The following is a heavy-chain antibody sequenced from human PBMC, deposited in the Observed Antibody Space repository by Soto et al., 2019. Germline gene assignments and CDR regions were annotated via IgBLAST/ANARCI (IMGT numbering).Heavy chain of an antibody. CDR3: ARGRYGVY. Sequence: QVHLVQSGAEVKKPGASVKVSCKASGYTFTSYGITWVRQAPGQGLEWMGWISAHNGNTDYAQKLQGRVIVTRDTSTSKAYMELRSLRSDDTAVYYCARGRYGVYWGQGALVTVSS. V-gene: IGHV1-18*01. J-gene: IGHJ4*02. D-gene: IGHD3-10*01. CDR1: GYTFTSYG. CDR2: ISAHNGNT.